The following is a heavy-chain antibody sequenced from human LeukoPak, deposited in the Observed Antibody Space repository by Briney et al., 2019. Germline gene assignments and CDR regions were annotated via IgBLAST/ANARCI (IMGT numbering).Heavy chain of an antibody. CDR3: ARDGGLGVVVPAAFDP. J-gene: IGHJ5*02. V-gene: IGHV1-2*02. CDR2: INPNSGGT. CDR1: GYTFTGYY. Sequence: GASVKVSCKASGYTFTGYYMHWVRRAPGQGLEWMGWINPNSGGTNYAQKFQGRVTMTRGTSISTAYMELSRLRSDDTAVYYCARDGGLGVVVPAAFDPWGQGTLVTVSS. D-gene: IGHD2-2*01.